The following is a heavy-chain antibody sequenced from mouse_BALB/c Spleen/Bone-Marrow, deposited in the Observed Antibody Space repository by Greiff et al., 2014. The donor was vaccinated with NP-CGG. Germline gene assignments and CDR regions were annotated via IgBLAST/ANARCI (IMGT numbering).Heavy chain of an antibody. CDR3: ARERYDYDWKDY. J-gene: IGHJ2*01. D-gene: IGHD2-4*01. Sequence: VQLQQSGAELVKPGASVKLSCKASGYTFTSYWMHWVKQRPGQGLEWIGEINPSNGRTNYNEKFKSKATLTVDKSSSTAYMQLNSLTSEDSAVYYCARERYDYDWKDYWGQGTTLTVSS. V-gene: IGHV1S81*02. CDR2: INPSNGRT. CDR1: GYTFTSYW.